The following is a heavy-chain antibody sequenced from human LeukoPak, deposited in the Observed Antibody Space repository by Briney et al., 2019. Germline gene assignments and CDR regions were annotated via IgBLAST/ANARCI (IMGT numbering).Heavy chain of an antibody. J-gene: IGHJ5*02. D-gene: IGHD2-2*01. CDR1: GDSIINGGYY. V-gene: IGHV4-31*03. CDR3: AREEAVVLVPVAIPWFDP. Sequence: SESLSLTCTVSGDSIINGGYYWSWIRQPPGKGLEWVGYIYYSGTTHYNPSLKRRLTMSVDASKNQFSLRLSSVTAADTAVYYCAREEAVVLVPVAIPWFDPWGQGTLVTVSS. CDR2: IYYSGTT.